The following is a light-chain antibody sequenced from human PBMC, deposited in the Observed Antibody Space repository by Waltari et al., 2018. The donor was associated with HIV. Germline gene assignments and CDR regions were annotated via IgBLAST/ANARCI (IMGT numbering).Light chain of an antibody. V-gene: IGLV2-14*01. CDR3: SSYTSRNTLV. J-gene: IGLJ3*02. CDR2: EVS. Sequence: QSALTQPASVSGSPGQSITISCTGTSSDVAGYNYPSWYQQYPGQVPKLMIYEVSNRPSGVSNRFSASKSGNTASLTISGLQAEDEAEYYCSSYTSRNTLVFGGGTKLTVL. CDR1: SSDVAGYNY.